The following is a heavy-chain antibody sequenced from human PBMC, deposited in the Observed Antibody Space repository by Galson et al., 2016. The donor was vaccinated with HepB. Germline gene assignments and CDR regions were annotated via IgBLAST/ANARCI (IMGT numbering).Heavy chain of an antibody. CDR2: INPDSGGT. CDR1: GNTFSGYY. CDR3: ARGGQWLPLAY. Sequence: SVKVSCKASGNTFSGYYVHWVRQAPGQGLEWMGWINPDSGGTNYAQRFQGRVTMTRDTSIITVYMELSRLTSDDTAVYYCARGGQWLPLAYWGQGILVAVSS. D-gene: IGHD6-19*01. J-gene: IGHJ4*02. V-gene: IGHV1-2*02.